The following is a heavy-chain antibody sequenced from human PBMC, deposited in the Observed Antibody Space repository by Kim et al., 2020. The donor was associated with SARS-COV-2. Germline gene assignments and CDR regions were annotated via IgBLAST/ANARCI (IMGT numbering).Heavy chain of an antibody. V-gene: IGHV1-3*04. CDR3: ARDRREYQYFYHAMDV. J-gene: IGHJ6*02. CDR2: INTGSGRT. CDR1: GYTFTTHA. Sequence: ASVKVSCKASGYTFTTHAIHWVRQAPGQGLEWMGWINTGSGRTEYSQNFRGRITITRDTSASTVYMELSGLRSEDTAVYNCARDRREYQYFYHAMDVWGQGTTVTVSS. D-gene: IGHD6-6*01.